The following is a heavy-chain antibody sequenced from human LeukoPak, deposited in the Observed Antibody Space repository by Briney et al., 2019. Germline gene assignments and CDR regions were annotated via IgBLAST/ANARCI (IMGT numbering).Heavy chain of an antibody. D-gene: IGHD2-21*02. Sequence: GGSLRLSCAASGFTFSSYWMHWVRQAPGKGLVWVSRINSDGSSTSYADSVKGRFTISRDNAKNTLYLQMNSLRAEDTAVYYCARDARYCGGDCYHIPRGDWFDPWGQGTLVTVSS. CDR3: ARDARYCGGDCYHIPRGDWFDP. V-gene: IGHV3-74*01. CDR2: INSDGSST. J-gene: IGHJ5*02. CDR1: GFTFSSYW.